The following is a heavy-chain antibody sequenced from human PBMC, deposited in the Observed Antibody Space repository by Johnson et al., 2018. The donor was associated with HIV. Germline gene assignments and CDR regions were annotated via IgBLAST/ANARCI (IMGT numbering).Heavy chain of an antibody. CDR1: GFTVSSNY. V-gene: IGHV3-48*04. CDR2: ISWNSGSI. CDR3: AREVKRYAFDI. Sequence: EVQLVESGGGLVQPGGSLRLSCAASGFTVSSNYMSWVRQAPGKGLEWVSGISWNSGSIGYADSVKGRFTISRDNAKNSLYLQMNSLRAEDTAVYYWAREVKRYAFDIWGQGTMVTVSS. J-gene: IGHJ3*02.